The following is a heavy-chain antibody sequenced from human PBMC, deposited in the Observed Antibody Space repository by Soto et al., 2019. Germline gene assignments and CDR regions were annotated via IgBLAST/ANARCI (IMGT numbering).Heavy chain of an antibody. CDR3: ARDRSAPLYYYYYGMDV. CDR2: IYYSGST. Sequence: PSETLSLTCAVSGCSISSYYWSWIRQPPGKGLEWIGYIYYSGSTNYNPSLKSRVTISVDTSKNQFSLKLSSVTAADTAVYYCARDRSAPLYYYYYGMDVWGQGTTVTVSS. J-gene: IGHJ6*02. CDR1: GCSISSYY. V-gene: IGHV4-59*01.